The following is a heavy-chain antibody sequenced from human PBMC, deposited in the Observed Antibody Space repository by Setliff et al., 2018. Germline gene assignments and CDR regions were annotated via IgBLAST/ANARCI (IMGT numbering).Heavy chain of an antibody. Sequence: PGGSLRLSCAASGFTFSSYSINWVRQAPGKGLEWVSYISSSSSTIYYADSVKGRFTISRDNAKNSLYLRMNSLRAEDTAVYYCAREKHYDSSGYYYAFDIWGQGTKVTVSS. V-gene: IGHV3-48*04. D-gene: IGHD3-22*01. CDR2: ISSSSSTI. CDR1: GFTFSSYS. J-gene: IGHJ3*02. CDR3: AREKHYDSSGYYYAFDI.